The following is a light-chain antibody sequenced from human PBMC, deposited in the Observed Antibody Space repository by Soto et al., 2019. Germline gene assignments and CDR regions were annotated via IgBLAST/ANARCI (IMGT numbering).Light chain of an antibody. J-gene: IGKJ1*01. CDR2: DAS. Sequence: DIAMTQSPATLSVSPGERATLSCRASQSVSSNLAWYQQKPGQAPRLLIYDASTRATGIPARFSGRGSGTEFTLTISSLQSEDFAVYYCQQYNNWPPKTFGQGTKVEIK. CDR1: QSVSSN. V-gene: IGKV3-15*01. CDR3: QQYNNWPPKT.